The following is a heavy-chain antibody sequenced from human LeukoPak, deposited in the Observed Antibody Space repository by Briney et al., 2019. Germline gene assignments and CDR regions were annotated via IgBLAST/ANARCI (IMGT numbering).Heavy chain of an antibody. CDR3: ARDMWRSYYFDY. Sequence: QAGGSLRLSCAASGFTFSSSEMNWVRQAPGKGLEWVSYISSSGSTIYYADSVKGRFTISRDNAKNSLYLQMNSLRAEDTAVYYCARDMWRSYYFDYWGQGTLVTVSS. V-gene: IGHV3-48*03. CDR1: GFTFSSSE. CDR2: ISSSGSTI. D-gene: IGHD2-21*01. J-gene: IGHJ4*02.